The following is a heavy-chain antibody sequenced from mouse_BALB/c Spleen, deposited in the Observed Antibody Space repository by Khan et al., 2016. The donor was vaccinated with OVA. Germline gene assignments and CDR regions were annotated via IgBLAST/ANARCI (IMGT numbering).Heavy chain of an antibody. CDR3: ARSYDDDEGLAY. CDR2: IWSGGST. CDR1: GFSLTTYG. J-gene: IGHJ3*01. V-gene: IGHV2-2*02. D-gene: IGHD2-4*01. Sequence: VQLQESGPGLVQPSQSLSITCTVSGFSLTTYGVHWVRQSPGKGLEWLGVIWSGGSTDYNAAFISRLSISKDSSKSQVFFKMNSLQVNDTAIYYCARSYDDDEGLAYWGQGTLVTVSA.